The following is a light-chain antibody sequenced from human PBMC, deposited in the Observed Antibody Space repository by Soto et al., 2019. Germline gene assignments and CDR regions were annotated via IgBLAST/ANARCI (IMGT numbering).Light chain of an antibody. CDR1: SSDVGAYDF. CDR2: DVT. J-gene: IGLJ2*01. Sequence: QSVLTQPASVSGSPGQSITISCTGTSSDVGAYDFVSWYQHYPGKAPKLVTFDVTNRPPGISDRFSGSKSANTASLTISGLQAEDEAFYYCSSYTTRSTLVFGGGTKVTVL. CDR3: SSYTTRSTLV. V-gene: IGLV2-14*01.